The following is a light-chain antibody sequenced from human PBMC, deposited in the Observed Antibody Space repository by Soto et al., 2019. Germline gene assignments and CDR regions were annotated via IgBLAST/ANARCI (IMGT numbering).Light chain of an antibody. Sequence: DIVMTQSPDSLAVSLGERATINCKSSQSVLYSSINKNHLAWYQQKPGQPPKLLMYWASTRESGVPDRFSGSGYGTDFTLTISSLQAEDVSVYYFQQYYSSPRTFGQGTKVEIK. J-gene: IGKJ1*01. CDR2: WAS. CDR1: QSVLYSSINKNH. V-gene: IGKV4-1*01. CDR3: QQYYSSPRT.